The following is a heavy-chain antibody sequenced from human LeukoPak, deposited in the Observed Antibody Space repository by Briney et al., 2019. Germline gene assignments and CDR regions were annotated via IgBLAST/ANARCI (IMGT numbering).Heavy chain of an antibody. J-gene: IGHJ4*02. Sequence: SETLSLTCAVYGGSFSGYYWSWIRQPPGKGLEWIGEINHSGSTNYNPSLKSRVTISVDTSKNQFSLRLSSVTAADTAVYYCARLLIVVVPAAIYPTYYFDYWGQGTLVTVSS. CDR1: GGSFSGYY. V-gene: IGHV4-34*01. CDR2: INHSGST. CDR3: ARLLIVVVPAAIYPTYYFDY. D-gene: IGHD2-2*01.